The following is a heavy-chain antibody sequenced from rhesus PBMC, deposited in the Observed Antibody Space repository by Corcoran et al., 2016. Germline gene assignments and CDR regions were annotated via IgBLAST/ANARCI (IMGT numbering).Heavy chain of an antibody. V-gene: IGHV4-80*01. CDR3: ARDDNNNGDWHFDF. CDR1: GASISSSW. CDR2: VNGDGGPT. Sequence: QVQLKESGPGLVRPSETLSLTCAVSGASISSSWWSWLRQPPGTGLEWIGEVNGDGGPTYPNPSLGSRVSRSKDASNNQCSLKLTSVTAADTAMYFCARDDNNNGDWHFDFWGPGTPIIISS. D-gene: IGHD4-11*01. J-gene: IGHJ2*01.